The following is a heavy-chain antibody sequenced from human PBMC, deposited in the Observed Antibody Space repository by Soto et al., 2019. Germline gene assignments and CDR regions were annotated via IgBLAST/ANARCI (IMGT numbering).Heavy chain of an antibody. CDR2: IYYSGST. Sequence: SETLSLTCTVSGGSISSSSYYWGWIRQPPGKGLEWIGSIYYSGSTYYNPSLKSRVTISVDTSKNQFSLKLSSVTAADTAVYYCARFVRGVNNYFDYWGQGTLVTVSS. CDR1: GGSISSSSYY. CDR3: ARFVRGVNNYFDY. J-gene: IGHJ4*02. V-gene: IGHV4-39*01. D-gene: IGHD3-10*01.